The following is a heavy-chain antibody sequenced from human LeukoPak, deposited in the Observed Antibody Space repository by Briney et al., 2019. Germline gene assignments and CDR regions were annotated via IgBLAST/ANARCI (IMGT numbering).Heavy chain of an antibody. Sequence: PSETLSLTCTVSGGSISSGSYYWSWIRQPAGKGLEWIGYIYHSGSTYYNPSLKSRVTISVDRSKNQFSLKLSSVTAADTAVYYCARTRWGYGDTGEYFDYWGQGTLVTVSS. CDR2: IYHSGST. D-gene: IGHD4-17*01. CDR1: GGSISSGSYY. J-gene: IGHJ4*02. V-gene: IGHV4-30-2*01. CDR3: ARTRWGYGDTGEYFDY.